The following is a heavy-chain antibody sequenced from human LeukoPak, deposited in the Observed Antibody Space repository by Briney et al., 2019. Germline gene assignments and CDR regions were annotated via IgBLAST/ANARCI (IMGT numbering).Heavy chain of an antibody. Sequence: GGSLRLSCAASGFTFSSYGMHWVRLAPGKGLEWAAFIRYDGSNKYYADSVKGRFTISRDNSKNTLYLQMNSLRAEDTAVYYCAKTKPVPAAGYYYYYMDVWGKGTTVTVSS. J-gene: IGHJ6*03. CDR1: GFTFSSYG. CDR3: AKTKPVPAAGYYYYYMDV. D-gene: IGHD2-2*01. CDR2: IRYDGSNK. V-gene: IGHV3-30*02.